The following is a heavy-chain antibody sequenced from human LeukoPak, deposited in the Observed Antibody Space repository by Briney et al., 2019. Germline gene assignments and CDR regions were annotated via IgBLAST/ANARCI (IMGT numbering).Heavy chain of an antibody. CDR1: GGSISSGGYC. CDR3: ARGEVKKTTVNLFDP. D-gene: IGHD4-17*01. J-gene: IGHJ5*02. V-gene: IGHV4-31*03. CDR2: IYYGGST. Sequence: SETLSLTCTVSGGSISSGGYCWSWIRQHPGKGLEWIGYIYYGGSTYYNPSLKSRVTISVDTSTNQFSLKLSSVTAADTAVYYCARGEVKKTTVNLFDPWGQGTLVTVSS.